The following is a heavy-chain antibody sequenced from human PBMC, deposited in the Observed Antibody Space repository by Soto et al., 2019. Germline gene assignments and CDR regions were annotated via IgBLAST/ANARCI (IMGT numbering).Heavy chain of an antibody. J-gene: IGHJ4*02. CDR3: ARMFHCSGGTCPFDY. D-gene: IGHD2-15*01. CDR1: GFSLSTSGMR. Sequence: SGSTLVNPTQTLTLTCTFSGFSLSTSGMRVSWIRQPPGKALEWLARIDWDDDKFYNTSLKTRLTISKDSSKNQVVLTMTNIDPVETATYYCARMFHCSGGTCPFDYWGQGXLVTVSS. V-gene: IGHV2-70*04. CDR2: IDWDDDK.